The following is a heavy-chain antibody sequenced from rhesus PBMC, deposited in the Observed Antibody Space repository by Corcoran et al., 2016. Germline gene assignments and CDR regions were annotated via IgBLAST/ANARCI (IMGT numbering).Heavy chain of an antibody. CDR1: GDSFSSHW. D-gene: IGHD6-25*01. V-gene: IGHV4-80*01. Sequence: QVQLQESGPGLVRPSETLSLTCAVSGDSFSSHWWSWIRQPPGKGLEWIGEIAGDTGPTKCTPSLKSRVTISKDAAKRQLSLRLTSLTAGDTAVFYCARAAGGADGPFFDPWGQGVLVTVSS. CDR3: ARAAGGADGPFFDP. J-gene: IGHJ4*01. CDR2: IAGDTGPT.